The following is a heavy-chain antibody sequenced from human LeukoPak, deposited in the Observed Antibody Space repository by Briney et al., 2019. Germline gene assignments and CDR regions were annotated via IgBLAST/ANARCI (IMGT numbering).Heavy chain of an antibody. Sequence: GESLKISCKGSGYSFTNFWIGWVRQMPGKGLEWMGIIYPADSDTRYSPSLQGQVTISADKSISTAYLQWGSLKASDSAMYYCARPSSRFGELSRFDYWGQGTLVTVSS. V-gene: IGHV5-51*01. CDR2: IYPADSDT. CDR3: ARPSSRFGELSRFDY. D-gene: IGHD3-10*01. CDR1: GYSFTNFW. J-gene: IGHJ4*02.